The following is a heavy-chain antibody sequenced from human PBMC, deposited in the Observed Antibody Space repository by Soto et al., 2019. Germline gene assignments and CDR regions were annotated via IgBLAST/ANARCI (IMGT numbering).Heavy chain of an antibody. Sequence: SQTLSLTCVVFGGSLSRGGYSCGWIRQHPGKGLEWIGYIYHSGSTNYNPSLKSRVTISVDTSKNQFSLKLTSVTAADTAVYYCARRYGGNFDYWGQGTLVTVSS. CDR3: ARRYGGNFDY. J-gene: IGHJ4*02. CDR2: IYHSGST. V-gene: IGHV4-61*08. CDR1: GGSLSRGGYS. D-gene: IGHD1-26*01.